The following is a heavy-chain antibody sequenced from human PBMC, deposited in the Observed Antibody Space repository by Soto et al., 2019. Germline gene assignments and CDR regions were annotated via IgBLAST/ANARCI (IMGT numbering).Heavy chain of an antibody. D-gene: IGHD6-19*01. J-gene: IGHJ6*02. CDR1: EYRFVNYW. Sequence: GESLKISCKGFEYRFVNYWIAWVRQMPGKGLEWMGIIYPDDSDTRYSPSFQGQVTISADKSISTAYLQWSSLKASDTAMYYCARPIAVAGQYGMDVWGQGTTVTVSS. CDR2: IYPDDSDT. CDR3: ARPIAVAGQYGMDV. V-gene: IGHV5-51*01.